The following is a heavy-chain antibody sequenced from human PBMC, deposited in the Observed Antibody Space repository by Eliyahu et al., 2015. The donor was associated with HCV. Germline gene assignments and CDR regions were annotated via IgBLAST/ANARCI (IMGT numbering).Heavy chain of an antibody. D-gene: IGHD1-20*01. CDR2: IIPIFGTA. Sequence: QVQLVQSGAEVKKPGSSVKVSCKASGGTFSSYAISXVRQAPGQGLEWMGGIIPIFGTANYAQKFQGRVTXTADESTSTAYMELSSLRSEDTAVYYCARGGRGLYNWNPIDYWGQGTLVTVSS. V-gene: IGHV1-69*01. J-gene: IGHJ4*02. CDR3: ARGGRGLYNWNPIDY. CDR1: GGTFSSYA.